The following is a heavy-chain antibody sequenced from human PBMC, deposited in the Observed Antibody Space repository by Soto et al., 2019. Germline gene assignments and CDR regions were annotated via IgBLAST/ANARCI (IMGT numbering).Heavy chain of an antibody. V-gene: IGHV3-7*01. CDR1: GLPFTSFW. J-gene: IGHJ4*02. CDR3: SRSLNS. CDR2: INPDGSEK. Sequence: GPRRLPGEASGLPFTSFWMDWVRQAPGKGLEWVANINPDGSEKHYVDSVKGRFTISRDNVRNSLYLQMSSLTDEDSALYYCSRSLNSWGQGTRVIVYS.